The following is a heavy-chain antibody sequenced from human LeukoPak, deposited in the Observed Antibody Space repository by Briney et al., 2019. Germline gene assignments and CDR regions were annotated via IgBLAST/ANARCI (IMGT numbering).Heavy chain of an antibody. CDR1: GSTFSSYP. V-gene: IGHV3-23*01. Sequence: GESLRLSCTASGSTFSSYPMTWVRQAPGQGLEWVSAISGNSVTIYYADSVKGRFTISRDNSKNTLYLQMYSLRAEDTAVYYCAKILSGTYSFDLWGQGTLVTVSS. J-gene: IGHJ4*02. CDR2: ISGNSVTI. D-gene: IGHD1-26*01. CDR3: AKILSGTYSFDL.